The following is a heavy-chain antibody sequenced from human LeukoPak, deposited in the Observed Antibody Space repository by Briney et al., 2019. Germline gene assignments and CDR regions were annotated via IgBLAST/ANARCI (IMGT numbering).Heavy chain of an antibody. V-gene: IGHV4-59*12. D-gene: IGHD5-24*01. Sequence: SETLSLTCTVSSDSISSYYWSWIRQPPGKGLEWIGFIYYSGSTNYNPSLKSRVTISVDTSKNQFSLKLSSVTAADTAVYYCARDHGEMATTHWGQGTLVTVSS. CDR1: SDSISSYY. CDR3: ARDHGEMATTH. J-gene: IGHJ4*02. CDR2: IYYSGST.